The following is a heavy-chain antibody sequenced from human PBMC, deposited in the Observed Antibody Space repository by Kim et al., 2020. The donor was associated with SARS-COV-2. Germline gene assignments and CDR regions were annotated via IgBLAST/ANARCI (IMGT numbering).Heavy chain of an antibody. CDR2: IGSNGDNT. CDR3: ARCTPDSTGYFDY. J-gene: IGHJ4*02. Sequence: GGSLRLSCAASGFTFSSYAMHWVRQAPGKGLEYVSFIGSNGDNTYYADSVKGRFTISRDNSENTLYLQVGSLRTEDMAVYFCARCTPDSTGYFDYCGPGT. V-gene: IGHV3-64*02. CDR1: GFTFSSYA. D-gene: IGHD2-15*01.